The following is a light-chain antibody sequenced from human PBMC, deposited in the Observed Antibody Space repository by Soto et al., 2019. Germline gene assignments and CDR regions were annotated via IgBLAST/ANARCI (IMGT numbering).Light chain of an antibody. CDR1: GSDVGGYNY. CDR3: SSYAGRNDLI. CDR2: EVS. Sequence: QSALTQPPSASGSPGQSVTISCTGTGSDVGGYNYVSWYQQHPGKAPKLMIYEVSKRPSGVPARFSGSKSGNTASLTVSGLQADDEADYYCSSYAGRNDLIFGGGTKVTVL. J-gene: IGLJ2*01. V-gene: IGLV2-8*01.